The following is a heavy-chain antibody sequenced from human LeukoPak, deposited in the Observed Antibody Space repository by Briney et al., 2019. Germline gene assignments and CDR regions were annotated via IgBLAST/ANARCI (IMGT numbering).Heavy chain of an antibody. V-gene: IGHV3-53*01. J-gene: IGHJ6*02. Sequence: GGSLRLSCAASGFSVGNNYMSWVRQAPGKGLEWVSLIYSGGSTSYADSVKGRFTISRDNPKNTLYLQMKSLRVEDTAVYYCARGRYEISAAMDVWGQGTTVTVSS. CDR3: ARGRYEISAAMDV. D-gene: IGHD5-12*01. CDR2: IYSGGST. CDR1: GFSVGNNY.